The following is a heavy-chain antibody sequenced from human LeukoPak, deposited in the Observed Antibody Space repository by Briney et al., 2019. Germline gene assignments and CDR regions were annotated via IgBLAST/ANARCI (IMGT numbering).Heavy chain of an antibody. D-gene: IGHD3-10*01. CDR1: GFTFDDYA. J-gene: IGHJ4*02. CDR3: AKDVLLVSGSGSYCDY. Sequence: PGGSLRLSCAASGFTFDDYAMHWVRQAPGKGLEWVSGISWNSGSIGCADSVKGRFTISRDNAKNSLYLQMNSLRAEDTALYYCAKDVLLVSGSGSYCDYWGQGTLVTVSS. CDR2: ISWNSGSI. V-gene: IGHV3-9*01.